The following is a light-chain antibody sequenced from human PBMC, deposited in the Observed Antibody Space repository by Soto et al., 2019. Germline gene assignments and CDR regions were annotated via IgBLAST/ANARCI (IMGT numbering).Light chain of an antibody. J-gene: IGKJ4*01. CDR2: DAS. V-gene: IGKV1-5*01. Sequence: DIQMTQSPSTLSASIGDRVTITCRASQSITTFLAWYLQKPGKAPQILIYDASKLEPGVPSRLSGGGSGTEFTLTISSLEPEDFAVYYCQQRSNWQLTVGGGTKVDSK. CDR3: QQRSNWQLT. CDR1: QSITTF.